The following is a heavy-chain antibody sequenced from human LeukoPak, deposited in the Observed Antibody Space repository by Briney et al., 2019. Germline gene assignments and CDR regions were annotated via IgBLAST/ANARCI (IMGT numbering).Heavy chain of an antibody. J-gene: IGHJ4*02. Sequence: PGGSLRLSCAASGFTFSSYAMHWVRQAPGKGLEWVAVISYDGSNKYYADSVKGRFTISRDNSKNTLYLQMNSLRAEDTAVYYCAKTMVRGVIVYWGQGTLVTVSS. D-gene: IGHD3-10*01. V-gene: IGHV3-30*04. CDR1: GFTFSSYA. CDR2: ISYDGSNK. CDR3: AKTMVRGVIVY.